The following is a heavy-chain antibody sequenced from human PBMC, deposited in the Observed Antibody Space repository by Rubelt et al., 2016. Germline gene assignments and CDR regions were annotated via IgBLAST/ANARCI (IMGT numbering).Heavy chain of an antibody. D-gene: IGHD4-17*01. CDR2: INHSGST. V-gene: IGHV4-34*06. Sequence: QVQLQQWGAGLLKPSETLSLTCAVYGGSFSGYSWSWIRQPPGKGLEWIGAINHSGSTNYNPSLKSRVTISVDTSKNQFSLRLESGTAADTVGYYCGASNIELGGTYGDYRHWGQGTLVTVSS. J-gene: IGHJ4*02. CDR3: GASNIELGGTYGDYRH. CDR1: GGSFSGYS.